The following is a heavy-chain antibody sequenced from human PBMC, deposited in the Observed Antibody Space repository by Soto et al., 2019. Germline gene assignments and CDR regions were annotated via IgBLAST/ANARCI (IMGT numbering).Heavy chain of an antibody. D-gene: IGHD3-3*01. V-gene: IGHV1-3*01. CDR2: MNAGTGNK. CDR1: GYTFENYV. J-gene: IGHJ6*02. CDR3: ARGPLLRFLEWFPGYGMDV. Sequence: GASVKVSCKVFGYTFENYVIHWVRRAPGHGLEWLGYMNAGTGNKKSSHLFQDRLILTRETSATTAYLELSGLTSDDTAIYYCARGPLLRFLEWFPGYGMDVWGQGTTVTVSS.